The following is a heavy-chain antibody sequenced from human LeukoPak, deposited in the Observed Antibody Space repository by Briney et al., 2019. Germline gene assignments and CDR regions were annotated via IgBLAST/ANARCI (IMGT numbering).Heavy chain of an antibody. Sequence: GASVKVSCKVSGYTLTELSMHWVRQAPGKGLEWMGGFDPEDGETIYAQKFQGRVTMTEDTSTDTAYMELRSLRSDDTAVYYCARGSYYDSSGLPFDPWGQGTLVTVSS. CDR1: GYTLTELS. D-gene: IGHD3-22*01. CDR2: FDPEDGET. CDR3: ARGSYYDSSGLPFDP. J-gene: IGHJ5*02. V-gene: IGHV1-24*01.